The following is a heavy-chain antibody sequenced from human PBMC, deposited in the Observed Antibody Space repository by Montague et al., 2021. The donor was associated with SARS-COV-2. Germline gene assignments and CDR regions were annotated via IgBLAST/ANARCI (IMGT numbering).Heavy chain of an antibody. CDR1: GFTFSSYA. J-gene: IGHJ2*01. CDR3: ARDGRIQLWNPNWYFDL. Sequence: SLSLSCAASGFTFSSYAMHWVRQAPGKGLEWVAVISYDGNNKYYADSVKGRFTISRDNSKNTLYLQMNSLRAEDTAVYYCARDGRIQLWNPNWYFDLWGRGALVTVSS. V-gene: IGHV3-30-3*01. D-gene: IGHD5-18*01. CDR2: ISYDGNNK.